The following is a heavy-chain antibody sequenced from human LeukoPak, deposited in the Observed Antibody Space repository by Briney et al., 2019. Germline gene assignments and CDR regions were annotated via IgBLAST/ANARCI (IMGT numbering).Heavy chain of an antibody. CDR3: ARDRAYWGYFDY. D-gene: IGHD7-27*01. CDR1: GFTFSSYW. V-gene: IGHV3-74*01. Sequence: GGSLRLSCAASGFTFSSYWMHWVRQAPGKGLVWVSRINSDGSSTSYADSVKGRFTISRDNAKNTMYLQMNSLRAEDTAVYYCARDRAYWGYFDYWGQGTLVTVSS. CDR2: INSDGSST. J-gene: IGHJ4*02.